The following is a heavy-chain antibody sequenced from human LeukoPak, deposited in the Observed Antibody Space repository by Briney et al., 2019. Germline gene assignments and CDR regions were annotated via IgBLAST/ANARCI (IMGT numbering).Heavy chain of an antibody. CDR1: GFSLSIYG. Sequence: GGSLRLSCAASGFSLSIYGVNWVRQAPGKGLEWVSGLTGSSGTAYYVGSVKGRFTVSRDDSKNTVYLQMNSLRAEDTAVYYCAREWELGNWGQGTLVTVSS. V-gene: IGHV3-23*01. CDR3: AREWELGN. CDR2: LTGSSGTA. J-gene: IGHJ4*02. D-gene: IGHD1-26*01.